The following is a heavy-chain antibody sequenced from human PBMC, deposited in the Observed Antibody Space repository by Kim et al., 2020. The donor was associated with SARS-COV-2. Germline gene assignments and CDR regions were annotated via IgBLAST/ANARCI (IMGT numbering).Heavy chain of an antibody. D-gene: IGHD2-21*02. V-gene: IGHV3-23*01. J-gene: IGHJ4*02. Sequence: ALTGRFTISRDKSKNTLYLQMNRLRAEDTAVYYCAKEHIVVVTATPRSWGQGTLVTVSS. CDR3: AKEHIVVVTATPRS.